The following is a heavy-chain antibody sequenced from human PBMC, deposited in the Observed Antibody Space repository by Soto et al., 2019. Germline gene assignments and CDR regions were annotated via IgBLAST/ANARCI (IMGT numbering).Heavy chain of an antibody. CDR1: GGSISSYY. CDR2: IYYSGST. CDR3: ARSSGSLDY. J-gene: IGHJ4*02. V-gene: IGHV4-59*01. Sequence: SETLSLTCTVSGGSISSYYWSWIRPPPGKGLEWIGYIYYSGSTNYNPSLKSRVTISVATSKNQFSLKLNSVTAADTAVYYCARSSGSLDYWAQGTLVTVSA. D-gene: IGHD3-3*01.